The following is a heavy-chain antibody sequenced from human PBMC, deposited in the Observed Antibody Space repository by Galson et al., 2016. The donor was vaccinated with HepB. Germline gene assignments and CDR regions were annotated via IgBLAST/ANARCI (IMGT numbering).Heavy chain of an antibody. Sequence: SLRLSCAASGFTFSGYVMAWVRLAPGKGLEWVSSVTGDGVVTHYAESVKGRFTISRDNSKNTLYLYMNSLRVGDTAVYYCGKHGGFDYWGQGALVTVSS. D-gene: IGHD3-16*01. CDR3: GKHGGFDY. J-gene: IGHJ4*02. CDR1: GFTFSGYV. CDR2: VTGDGVVT. V-gene: IGHV3-23*01.